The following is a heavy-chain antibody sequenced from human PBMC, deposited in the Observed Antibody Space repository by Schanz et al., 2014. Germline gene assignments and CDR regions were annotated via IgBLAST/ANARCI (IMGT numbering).Heavy chain of an antibody. J-gene: IGHJ5*02. V-gene: IGHV4-31*03. CDR3: ARVGRNSYGFTSRFDA. D-gene: IGHD3-16*01. Sequence: QVQLQESGPGLVKPSQTLSLTCTVSSGSIFTGGYYWGWIRQHPGKGLEWIGYVYYSGNTYYNPSLKSRVTISVDTSKTQVSLKLRSVTPADTAVYYCARVGRNSYGFTSRFDAWGQGTLVDVSS. CDR1: SGSIFTGGYY. CDR2: VYYSGNT.